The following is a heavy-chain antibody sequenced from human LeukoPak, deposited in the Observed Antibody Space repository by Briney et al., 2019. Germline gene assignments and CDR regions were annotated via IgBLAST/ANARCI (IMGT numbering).Heavy chain of an antibody. CDR3: ARSSHVVVKDY. J-gene: IGHJ4*02. CDR1: GYTFTGYY. Sequence: ASVKVSCKASGYTFTGYYMHWVRQAPGRGLEWMGWINPNSGGTNYAQKFQGRVTMTRDTSISTAYMELSRLRPDDTAVYYCARSSHVVVKDYWGQGTLVTVSS. V-gene: IGHV1-2*02. D-gene: IGHD3-22*01. CDR2: INPNSGGT.